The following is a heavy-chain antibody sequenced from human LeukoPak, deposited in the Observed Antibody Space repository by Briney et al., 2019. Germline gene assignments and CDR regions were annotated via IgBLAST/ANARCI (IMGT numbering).Heavy chain of an antibody. J-gene: IGHJ4*02. Sequence: ASVKVSCKASGYTLTSYGISWVRQAPGQGLEWMGWISAYNGNTNYAQKLQGRVTMTTDTSTSTAYMELRSLRSDDTAVYYCARGEYYDFWSGYYRDFDYWGQGTLVTVSS. CDR3: ARGEYYDFWSGYYRDFDY. V-gene: IGHV1-18*01. CDR2: ISAYNGNT. D-gene: IGHD3-3*01. CDR1: GYTLTSYG.